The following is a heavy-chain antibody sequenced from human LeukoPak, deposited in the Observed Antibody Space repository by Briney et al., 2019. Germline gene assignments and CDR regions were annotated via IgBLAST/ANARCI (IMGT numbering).Heavy chain of an antibody. CDR1: GFTVSSNY. D-gene: IGHD1-1*01. CDR2: ISGNGGNT. CDR3: VRKLTGTTFFDY. J-gene: IGHJ4*02. Sequence: SGGSLRLSCAASGFTVSSNYMSWVRQAPGKGLEWVSAISGNGGNTYYADSVKGRFTISRDNAKNSLYLQMNSLRAEDTAVYYCVRKLTGTTFFDYWGQGTLVTVSS. V-gene: IGHV3-23*01.